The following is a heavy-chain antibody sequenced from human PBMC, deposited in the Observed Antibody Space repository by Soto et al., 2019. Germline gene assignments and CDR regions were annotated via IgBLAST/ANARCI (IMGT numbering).Heavy chain of an antibody. V-gene: IGHV3-30*03. CDR1: GFAFNKFG. D-gene: IGHD1-26*01. CDR2: ISYDGSYQ. CDR3: ARGGEVGGVLGDH. J-gene: IGHJ4*02. Sequence: QVQLVESGGGVVQPGASLRLSCEASGFAFNKFGMHWVRQAPGKGLEWVAFISYDGSYQYYADSVQGRLTITRDTAMNPLNMQLNSLRREDTDVYYCARGGEVGGVLGDHWGQGTMVTVSS.